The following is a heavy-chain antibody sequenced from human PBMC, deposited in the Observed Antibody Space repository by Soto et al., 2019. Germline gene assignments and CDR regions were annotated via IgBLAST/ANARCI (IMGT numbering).Heavy chain of an antibody. Sequence: SVKVSCKASGGTFSSYAIIWVRQAPGQGLEWMGGIIPIFGTANYAQKFQGRVTITADKSTSTAYMELSSLRSEDTAVYYCARDNWNGPIDYWGQGTLVTVSS. J-gene: IGHJ4*02. V-gene: IGHV1-69*06. CDR3: ARDNWNGPIDY. CDR2: IIPIFGTA. CDR1: GGTFSSYA. D-gene: IGHD1-20*01.